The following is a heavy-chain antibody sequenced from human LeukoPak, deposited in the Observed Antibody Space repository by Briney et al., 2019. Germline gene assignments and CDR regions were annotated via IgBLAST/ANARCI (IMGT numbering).Heavy chain of an antibody. V-gene: IGHV4-34*01. J-gene: IGHJ6*02. CDR3: ARLGIYYYDSSGYYYYYGMDV. Sequence: SETLSLTCAVYGGSFSGYYWSWIRQPPGKGLEWIGEINHSGSTNYNPSLKSRVTISVDTSKNQFSLKLSSVTAADTAVYYCARLGIYYYDSSGYYYYYGMDVWGQGTTVTVSS. CDR1: GGSFSGYY. CDR2: INHSGST. D-gene: IGHD3-22*01.